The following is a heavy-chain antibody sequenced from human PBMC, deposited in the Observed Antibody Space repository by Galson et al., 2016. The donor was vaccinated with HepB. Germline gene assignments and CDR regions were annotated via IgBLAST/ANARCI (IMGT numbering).Heavy chain of an antibody. V-gene: IGHV5-51*01. Sequence: WVRQMPGKGPEWLGIIYPGDSDTRYSPSFQGQVTFSADRSISTAFLQWSSLKASDTAMYYCAKHKDRASALGFCGLDVWGQGTTVTVSS. CDR3: AKHKDRASALGFCGLDV. CDR2: IYPGDSDT. D-gene: IGHD3-16*01. J-gene: IGHJ6*02.